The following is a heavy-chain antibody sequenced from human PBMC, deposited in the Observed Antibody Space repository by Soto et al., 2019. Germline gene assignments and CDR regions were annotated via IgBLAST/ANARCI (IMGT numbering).Heavy chain of an antibody. CDR1: GGSISSGGYS. Sequence: QLQLQESGSGLVKPSQTLSLTCAVSGGSISSGGYSWSWVRQPPGKGLEWIGYIYHSGSTYYNPSLKSRVTISVDRSKNLCALKLSSVTAADTAVYYCARDVEGQIDYWGQGTLVTVSS. V-gene: IGHV4-30-2*01. CDR2: IYHSGST. D-gene: IGHD2-21*01. CDR3: ARDVEGQIDY. J-gene: IGHJ4*02.